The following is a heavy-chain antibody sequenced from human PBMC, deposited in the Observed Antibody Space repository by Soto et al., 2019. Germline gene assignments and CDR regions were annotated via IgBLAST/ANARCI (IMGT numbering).Heavy chain of an antibody. CDR3: AREAAGILNWFDP. V-gene: IGHV4-31*03. CDR2: IYHSGST. Sequence: QVQLQESGPGLVKPTQTLSLTCTVSGGPISSGGYYWSWIRQHPGKGLEWIGYIYHSGSTYYNPSLKSRVTISVETSKNQFSLKLSSVTAADTAVYYCAREAAGILNWFDPWGQGTLVTVSS. D-gene: IGHD6-25*01. CDR1: GGPISSGGYY. J-gene: IGHJ5*02.